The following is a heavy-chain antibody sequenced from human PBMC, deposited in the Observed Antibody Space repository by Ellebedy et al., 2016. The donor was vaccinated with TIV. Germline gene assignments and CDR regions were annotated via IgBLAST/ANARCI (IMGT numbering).Heavy chain of an antibody. D-gene: IGHD1-14*01. J-gene: IGHJ5*02. CDR2: IYYSGVT. Sequence: SETLSLTXTLSGASISSGYYYWRWIRHLPGECLEWIGFIYYSGVTYYSPSLKRRVTISVDTSKNQFSLEMTAITAADTAVYYCARASLGNLYWFDPWGQGNMVTVSS. V-gene: IGHV4-31*03. CDR1: GASISSGYYY. CDR3: ARASLGNLYWFDP.